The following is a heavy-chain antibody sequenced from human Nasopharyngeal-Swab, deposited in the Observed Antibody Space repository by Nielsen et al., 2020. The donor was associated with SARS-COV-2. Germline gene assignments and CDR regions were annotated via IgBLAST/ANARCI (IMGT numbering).Heavy chain of an antibody. CDR2: IIPIFGTA. CDR1: GGTFSSYA. D-gene: IGHD2-2*01. V-gene: IGHV1-69*13. CDR3: ARGFIQLLHPYYCYYMDV. J-gene: IGHJ6*03. Sequence: SVKVSCKASGGTFSSYAISWVRQAPGQGLEWMGGIIPIFGTANYAQKFQGRVTITADESTSTAYMELSSLRSEDTAVYYCARGFIQLLHPYYCYYMDVWGKGTTVTVSS.